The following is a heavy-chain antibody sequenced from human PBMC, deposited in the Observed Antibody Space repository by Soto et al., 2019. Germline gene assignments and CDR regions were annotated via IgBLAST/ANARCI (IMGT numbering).Heavy chain of an antibody. V-gene: IGHV4-59*01. D-gene: IGHD3-22*01. CDR1: GGSISSYY. Sequence: PSETLSLTCTVSGGSISSYYWSWIRQPPGKGLEWIGYIYYSGSTNYNPSLKSRVTISVDTSKNQFSLKLSSVTAADTAVYYCARGSMILVVIGAFDIWGQGKMVTVSS. CDR2: IYYSGST. J-gene: IGHJ3*02. CDR3: ARGSMILVVIGAFDI.